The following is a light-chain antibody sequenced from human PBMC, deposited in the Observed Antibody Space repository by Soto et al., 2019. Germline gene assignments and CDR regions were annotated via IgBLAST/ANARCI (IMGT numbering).Light chain of an antibody. CDR1: QGISNY. Sequence: DIQMTQSPSSLSASVEDRVTITCRASQGISNYLAWYQQKPGKAPRLLIYDASRLESGVPSRFSGSGSGAEFTLTISSLQPDDFASYYCQQYNGYSRTFGQGTKVDIK. J-gene: IGKJ1*01. CDR2: DAS. CDR3: QQYNGYSRT. V-gene: IGKV1-16*01.